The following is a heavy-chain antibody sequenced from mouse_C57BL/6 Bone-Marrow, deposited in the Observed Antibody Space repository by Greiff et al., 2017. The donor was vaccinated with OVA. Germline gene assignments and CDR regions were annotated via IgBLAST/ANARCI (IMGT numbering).Heavy chain of an antibody. D-gene: IGHD2-3*01. CDR1: GYTFTSYW. CDR2: IHPNSGST. CDR3: ARRWLPLYAMDY. J-gene: IGHJ4*01. Sequence: QVQLKQPGAELVKPGASVKLSCKASGYTFTSYWMHWVKQRPGQGLEWIGMIHPNSGSTNYNEKFKSKATLTVDKSSSTAYMQLSSLTSEDSAVYYCARRWLPLYAMDYWGQGTSVTVSS. V-gene: IGHV1-64*01.